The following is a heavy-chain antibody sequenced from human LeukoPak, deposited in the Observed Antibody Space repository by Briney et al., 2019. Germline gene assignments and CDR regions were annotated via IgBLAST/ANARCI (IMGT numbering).Heavy chain of an antibody. D-gene: IGHD2-2*01. V-gene: IGHV3-30*18. Sequence: GGSLRLSCAASGFTFSSYGMHWVRQAPGKGLEWVAVISYDGSNKYYADYVKGRFTISRDNSKNTLYLQMNSLRAEDTAVYYCAKDLRYCSSTTCVPIGWFDPWGQGTLVTVSS. CDR2: ISYDGSNK. CDR3: AKDLRYCSSTTCVPIGWFDP. J-gene: IGHJ5*02. CDR1: GFTFSSYG.